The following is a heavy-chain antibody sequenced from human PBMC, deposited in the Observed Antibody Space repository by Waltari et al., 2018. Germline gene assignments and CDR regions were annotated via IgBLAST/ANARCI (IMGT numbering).Heavy chain of an antibody. CDR1: GYSISSGYY. CDR3: ARTKGGGNDY. D-gene: IGHD3-16*01. Sequence: QVQLQESGPGLVKPSETLSLTCAVSGYSISSGYYWGWIRQPPGKGLEWIGSSYHSGSTYYNPSLKRRVTISVDTSKNQFSLKLSSVTAADTAVYYCARTKGGGNDYWGQGTLVTVSS. J-gene: IGHJ4*02. CDR2: SYHSGST. V-gene: IGHV4-38-2*01.